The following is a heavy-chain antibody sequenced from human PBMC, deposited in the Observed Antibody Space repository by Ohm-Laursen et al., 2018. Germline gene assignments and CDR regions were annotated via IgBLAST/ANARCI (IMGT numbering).Heavy chain of an antibody. CDR3: ARHDGYGR. J-gene: IGHJ4*02. Sequence: SSLRLSCAASGFSFSSFLMTWVRQAPARGLEWVAVIWYDGSNKYYADPVKGRFTISRDNSKNTLYLQMNSLRAEDTAVYYCARHDGYGRWGQGTLVTVSS. CDR1: GFSFSSFL. CDR2: IWYDGSNK. D-gene: IGHD5-24*01. V-gene: IGHV3-33*08.